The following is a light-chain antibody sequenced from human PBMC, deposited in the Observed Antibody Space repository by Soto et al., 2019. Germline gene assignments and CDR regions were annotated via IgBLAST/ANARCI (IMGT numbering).Light chain of an antibody. J-gene: IGKJ2*03. CDR3: QQSYSTPYS. CDR1: QSISSY. CDR2: VAS. V-gene: IGKV1-39*01. Sequence: DIQMTQSPSSLSASVGDSVTITCRASQSISSYLNWYQQKPGKDPKLLISVASKLQSGVPSRFSGRGSGTDFTIAIRSLQTEDFATYSCQQSYSTPYSVGGGTKLETK.